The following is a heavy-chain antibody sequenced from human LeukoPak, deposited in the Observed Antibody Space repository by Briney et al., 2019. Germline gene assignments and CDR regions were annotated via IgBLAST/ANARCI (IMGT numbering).Heavy chain of an antibody. Sequence: SETLSLTCAVYGESLSGYYWSLIRQPPGKGLEWIGEINHSGSTNYNPSLKSRVTISIDTSKNQFSLKLSSVTAADTAVYYCARGDPYYHGSGSYSPYYFDYWGQGTLVTVSS. CDR2: INHSGST. V-gene: IGHV4-34*01. D-gene: IGHD3-10*01. CDR3: ARGDPYYHGSGSYSPYYFDY. CDR1: GESLSGYY. J-gene: IGHJ4*02.